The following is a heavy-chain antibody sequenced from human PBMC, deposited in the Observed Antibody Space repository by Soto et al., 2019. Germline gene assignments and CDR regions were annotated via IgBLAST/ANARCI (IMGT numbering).Heavy chain of an antibody. J-gene: IGHJ3*02. V-gene: IGHV1-18*01. Sequence: GASVKVSCKASGYTFTSHGTSWVRQAPGQGLEWMGWISTYNGKTDYSQKFQGRVTMTADTRTTTGYMEVRSLRSDDTAVYYCARLLTEGVTYREDAFDIWGQGTKVTVSS. CDR2: ISTYNGKT. D-gene: IGHD3-9*01. CDR3: ARLLTEGVTYREDAFDI. CDR1: GYTFTSHG.